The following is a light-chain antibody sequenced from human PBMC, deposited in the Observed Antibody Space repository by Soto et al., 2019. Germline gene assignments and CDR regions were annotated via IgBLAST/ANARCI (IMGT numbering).Light chain of an antibody. V-gene: IGKV3-15*01. CDR2: GAT. J-gene: IGKJ1*01. Sequence: EIVMTQSPATLSVSPGERATLSCRASQSVSSNLAWYQQKPGQAPRLLIDGATTRATGIPARFSGGGSGTEFTLTISSLQSEDFAVYYCQHYYNWPRTFGQGTKVEIK. CDR3: QHYYNWPRT. CDR1: QSVSSN.